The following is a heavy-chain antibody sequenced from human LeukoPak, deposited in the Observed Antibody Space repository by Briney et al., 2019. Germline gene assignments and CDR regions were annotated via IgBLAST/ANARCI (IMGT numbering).Heavy chain of an antibody. J-gene: IGHJ4*02. V-gene: IGHV3-64*04. CDR2: ISSNGGST. Sequence: GGSLRLSCSASGFTFSSYAMHWVRQAPGKGLEYVSAISSNGGSTYYADSVKGRFTISRDNSKNTLYLQMNSLRAEDSAIYYCAKRVSYSSGSHFDYWGQGTLVTVSS. D-gene: IGHD3-10*01. CDR3: AKRVSYSSGSHFDY. CDR1: GFTFSSYA.